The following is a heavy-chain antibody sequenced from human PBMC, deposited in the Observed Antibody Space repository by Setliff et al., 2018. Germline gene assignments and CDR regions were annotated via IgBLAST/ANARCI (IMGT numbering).Heavy chain of an antibody. CDR1: GASIRNNYY. D-gene: IGHD2-15*01. CDR3: ARASVVHAIAVGY. J-gene: IGHJ4*02. V-gene: IGHV4-39*01. CDR2: IF. Sequence: ASETLSLTCTVSGASIRNNYYWGWIRQSPGTGLEWIGSIFYYNPSLKSRVTMSVDTSKNQFSLNLTSVTAADTAVYYCARASVVHAIAVGYWGRGTLVTVS.